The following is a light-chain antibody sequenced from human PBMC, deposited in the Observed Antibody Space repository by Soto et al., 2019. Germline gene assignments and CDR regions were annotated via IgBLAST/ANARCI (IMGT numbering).Light chain of an antibody. CDR3: QKYDSAPWT. CDR1: QGIGNF. V-gene: IGKV1-27*01. J-gene: IGKJ1*01. CDR2: AAS. Sequence: DIQMTQSPSSLSASIGDKVTITCRASQGIGNFLAWYQQKPGKPPKLLMYAASSLQSGVPSRFSGSGVGTDFSLPISSLQPEDVASYYCQKYDSAPWTFGQGTKVEIK.